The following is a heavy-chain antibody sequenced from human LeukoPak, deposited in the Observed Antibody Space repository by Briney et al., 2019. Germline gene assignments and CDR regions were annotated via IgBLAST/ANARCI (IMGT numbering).Heavy chain of an antibody. J-gene: IGHJ5*02. CDR3: ARVLYSSGWYGEHNWFDP. CDR2: IYTSGST. Sequence: SETLSLTCTVSGDSISNADYYYWGWIRQPPGRGLEWIGRIYTSGSTNYNPSLKSRVTMSVDTSKNQFSLKLSSVTAADTAVYYCARVLYSSGWYGEHNWFDPWGQGTLVTVSS. V-gene: IGHV4-4*07. D-gene: IGHD6-19*01. CDR1: GDSISNADYYY.